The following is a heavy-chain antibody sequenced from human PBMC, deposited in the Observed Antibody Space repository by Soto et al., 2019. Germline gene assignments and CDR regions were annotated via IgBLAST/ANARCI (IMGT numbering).Heavy chain of an antibody. Sequence: PGGSLRLSCAASGFTFSSYSMNWVRQAPGKGLEWVSSISSSSSYIYYADSVKGRFTISRDNAKNSLYLQMNSLRAEDTAVYYCARVGMATIMYYYYGMDVWGQGTTVTVSS. CDR3: ARVGMATIMYYYYGMDV. CDR2: ISSSSSYI. CDR1: GFTFSSYS. J-gene: IGHJ6*02. V-gene: IGHV3-21*01. D-gene: IGHD5-12*01.